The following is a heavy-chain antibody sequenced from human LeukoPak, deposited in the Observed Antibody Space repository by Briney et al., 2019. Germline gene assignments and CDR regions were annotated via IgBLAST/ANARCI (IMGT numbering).Heavy chain of an antibody. D-gene: IGHD3-10*01. Sequence: GTSLRLSCAASGFTFSSYGMHWVRQAPGKGLEWVAVISYDGSNKYYADSVKGRFTISRDNSKNTLYLQMSSLRAEDTAVYYCAKGLLWFGERDYFDYWGQGTLVTVSS. CDR1: GFTFSSYG. CDR2: ISYDGSNK. CDR3: AKGLLWFGERDYFDY. V-gene: IGHV3-30*18. J-gene: IGHJ4*02.